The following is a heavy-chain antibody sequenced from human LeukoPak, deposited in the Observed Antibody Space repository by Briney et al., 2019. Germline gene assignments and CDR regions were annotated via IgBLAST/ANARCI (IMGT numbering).Heavy chain of an antibody. J-gene: IGHJ4*02. V-gene: IGHV5-51*01. CDR3: ARTIAAAAPDY. CDR2: IYPGDSDT. D-gene: IGHD6-13*01. CDR1: GYSFTSYW. Sequence: GESLKISCQGSGYSFTSYWIGWVRQMPGKGLEGMGIIYPGDSDTRYSPSFQGQVTISADKSISTAYLQWSSLKASDTAMYYCARTIAAAAPDYWGQGTLVTVSS.